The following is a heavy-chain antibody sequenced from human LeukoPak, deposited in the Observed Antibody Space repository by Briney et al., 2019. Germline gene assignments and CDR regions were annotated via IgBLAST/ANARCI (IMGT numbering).Heavy chain of an antibody. CDR2: INPNSGGT. V-gene: IGHV1-2*06. CDR3: ARDLKAHRMVVKGPFDY. D-gene: IGHD2-15*01. J-gene: IGHJ4*02. CDR1: GYTFTGYY. Sequence: GASVKVSCKAFGYTFTGYYMHWVRQAPGQGLEWMGRINPNSGGTNYAQKFQGRVTMTRDTSISTAYMELSRLRSDDTAVYYCARDLKAHRMVVKGPFDYWGQGTLVTVSS.